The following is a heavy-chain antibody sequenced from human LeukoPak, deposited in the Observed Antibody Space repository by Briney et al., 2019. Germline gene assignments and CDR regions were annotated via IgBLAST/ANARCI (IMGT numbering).Heavy chain of an antibody. J-gene: IGHJ5*02. V-gene: IGHV3-30*02. Sequence: GGSLRLSCAASGFIFSNYDIYWVRQAPGKGLEWVAFIRYDGINKYYADSVKGRFTISRDNSKNTLYLQTNSLRAEDTALYYCAKSGRYGSGIYDCFDPWGQGTLVTVSS. CDR3: AKSGRYGSGIYDCFDP. CDR2: IRYDGINK. CDR1: GFIFSNYD. D-gene: IGHD3-10*01.